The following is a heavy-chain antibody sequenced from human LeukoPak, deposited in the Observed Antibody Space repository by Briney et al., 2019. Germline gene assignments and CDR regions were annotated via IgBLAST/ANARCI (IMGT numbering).Heavy chain of an antibody. Sequence: ASVKVSCKGSGYTFTVYYIHWVRQASGQGLEWVGWINPNSGGTNYAQKFQGRVTMTSDASISTAYMELSRLRSDDTAAYYCARDRDFWSGTSPFHVWGQGTMVAVSS. CDR3: ARDRDFWSGTSPFHV. V-gene: IGHV1-2*02. CDR2: INPNSGGT. CDR1: GYTFTVYY. J-gene: IGHJ3*01. D-gene: IGHD3-3*01.